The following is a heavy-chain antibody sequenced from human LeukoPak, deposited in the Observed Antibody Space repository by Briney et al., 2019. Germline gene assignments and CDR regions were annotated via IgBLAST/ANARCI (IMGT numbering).Heavy chain of an antibody. D-gene: IGHD6-19*01. CDR3: AKDRGSGWPQFDY. CDR2: ISGRAGST. V-gene: IGHV3-23*01. J-gene: IGHJ4*02. CDR1: GFSFSSYA. Sequence: GGALRLSCAASGFSFSSYAMCWVRQAPGKGLEWVSAISGRAGSTYYADSVKGRFTISRDNSQNTLYLQMNSLRAEDTAVYYCAKDRGSGWPQFDYWGQGTLVTVSS.